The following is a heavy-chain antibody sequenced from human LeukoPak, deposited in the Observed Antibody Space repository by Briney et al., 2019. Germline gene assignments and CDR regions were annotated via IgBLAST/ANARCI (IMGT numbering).Heavy chain of an antibody. Sequence: SETLSLTCTVSGGSISSSNYYWGWIRQPPGKGLEWIGSIYYSGSTYYNPSLKSRVTISVDTSKNQFSLKLSSVTAADTAVYYCARVYLLLWFGEPWNNWFDPWGQGTLVTVSS. CDR2: IYYSGST. V-gene: IGHV4-39*07. CDR1: GGSISSSNYY. CDR3: ARVYLLLWFGEPWNNWFDP. J-gene: IGHJ5*02. D-gene: IGHD3-10*01.